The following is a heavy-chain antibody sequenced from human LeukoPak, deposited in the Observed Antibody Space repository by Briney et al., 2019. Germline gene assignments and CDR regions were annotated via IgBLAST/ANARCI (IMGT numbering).Heavy chain of an antibody. CDR3: ARASRSAAADFDY. D-gene: IGHD6-13*01. V-gene: IGHV3-30-3*01. J-gene: IGHJ4*02. CDR2: ISYDGSNK. Sequence: GRSLRLSCAASGFTFSSYAMHWVRQAPGKGLEWVAVISYDGSNKYYADSVKGRFTISRDNSKNTLYLQMNSLRAEDTAVYYCARASRSAAADFDYWGQGTLVTVSS. CDR1: GFTFSSYA.